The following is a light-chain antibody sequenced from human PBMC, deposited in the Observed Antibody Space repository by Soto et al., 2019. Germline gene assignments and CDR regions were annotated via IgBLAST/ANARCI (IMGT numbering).Light chain of an antibody. V-gene: IGKV3-20*01. J-gene: IGKJ4*02. CDR2: CAS. CDR1: QSISTY. Sequence: EIVLTQAPGTLSLSPGESATLSCRASQSISTYLAWYQQKPGQAPRLLIYCASNRATCIPDRFSGSGSGTDFTLTSSSLQPEDVATYYCQKYNSAPLTFGGGTNVEIK. CDR3: QKYNSAPLT.